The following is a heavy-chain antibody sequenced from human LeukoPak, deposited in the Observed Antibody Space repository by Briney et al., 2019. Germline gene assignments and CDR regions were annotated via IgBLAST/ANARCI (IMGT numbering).Heavy chain of an antibody. V-gene: IGHV1-18*01. Sequence: ASVKVSCKASGYTFTSYGISWVRQAPGQGLEWMGWISAYNGNTNYAQKLQGRVTMTTDTSTSTAYMELRSLRSDDTAVYYCARPLMPTMIVVGYDAFDIWGQGTMVTVSS. CDR2: ISAYNGNT. CDR3: ARPLMPTMIVVGYDAFDI. CDR1: GYTFTSYG. D-gene: IGHD3-22*01. J-gene: IGHJ3*02.